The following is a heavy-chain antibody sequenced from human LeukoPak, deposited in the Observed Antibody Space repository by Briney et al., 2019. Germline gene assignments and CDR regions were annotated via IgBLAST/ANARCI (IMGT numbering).Heavy chain of an antibody. CDR1: GGSFSGYY. CDR3: ATTNYDFWSGSMGY. CDR2: INHSGST. Sequence: SETLSLTCAVYGGSFSGYYWSWIRQPPGKGLEWIGEINHSGSTNYNPSLKSRVTISLDTSKNQFSLKLSSVTAADTAVYYCATTNYDFWSGSMGYWGQGTLVTVSS. D-gene: IGHD3-3*01. V-gene: IGHV4-34*01. J-gene: IGHJ4*02.